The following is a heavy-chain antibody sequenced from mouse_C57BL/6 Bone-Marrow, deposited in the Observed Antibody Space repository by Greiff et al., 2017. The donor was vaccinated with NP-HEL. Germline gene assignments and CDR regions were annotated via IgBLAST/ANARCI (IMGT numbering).Heavy chain of an antibody. Sequence: VQLQESGPELVKPGASVKISCQASGYSFTVYFMNWLKQRHGTSLEWIGRINPYNGDTFYNQKFKGKATLTVDKSSSTAHMELLSLTSEDFAVYYCARFDGYAFAYWGQGTLVTVSA. CDR1: GYSFTVYF. D-gene: IGHD2-3*01. CDR3: ARFDGYAFAY. CDR2: INPYNGDT. V-gene: IGHV1-37*01. J-gene: IGHJ3*01.